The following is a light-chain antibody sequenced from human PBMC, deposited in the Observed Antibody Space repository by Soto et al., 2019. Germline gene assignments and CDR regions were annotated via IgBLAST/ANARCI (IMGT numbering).Light chain of an antibody. CDR2: DAS. CDR3: QQRSSWPIT. CDR1: QSVTSY. V-gene: IGKV3-11*01. Sequence: EVVLTQSPATLSLTTGERATLSCRASQSVTSYLAWYQQRPGQAPRLLINDASRRATGIPDRFSGSGSGADFTLTISSLEPEDFAVYYCQQRSSWPITFGQGTLLEIK. J-gene: IGKJ5*01.